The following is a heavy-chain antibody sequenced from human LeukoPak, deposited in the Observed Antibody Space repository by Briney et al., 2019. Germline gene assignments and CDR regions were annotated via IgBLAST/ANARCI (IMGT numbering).Heavy chain of an antibody. V-gene: IGHV4-59*01. CDR2: IFHSGNT. J-gene: IGHJ4*02. Sequence: SETLSLTCTVSGGSISNYYWSWIRQPPGKGLEWIGYIFHSGNTNYNPSLKGRVTISIDTSKNQFTLKLSSVTAADTAMYYCASAPNEDFFDYWGQGTLVTVSS. CDR1: GGSISNYY. CDR3: ASAPNEDFFDY.